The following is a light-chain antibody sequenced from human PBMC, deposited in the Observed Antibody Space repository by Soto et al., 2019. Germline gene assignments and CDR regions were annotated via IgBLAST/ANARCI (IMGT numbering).Light chain of an antibody. CDR2: ENN. J-gene: IGLJ2*01. Sequence: QSVLTQPPSVSAAPGQKVTISCSGSSPNIGNNYVSWYQQLPGTAPKLLIYENNKRPSGIPDRFSGSKSGTSATLGITGLQTGDEADYYCGTWDSSLRVVFGGGTKLTVL. CDR3: GTWDSSLRVV. V-gene: IGLV1-51*02. CDR1: SPNIGNNY.